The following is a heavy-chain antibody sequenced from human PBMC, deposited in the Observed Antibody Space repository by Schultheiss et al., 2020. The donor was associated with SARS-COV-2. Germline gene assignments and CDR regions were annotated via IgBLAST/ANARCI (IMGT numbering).Heavy chain of an antibody. Sequence: GESLKISCAASGFTFSTYTMTWFRQAPGKGLEWVSSISSSGTYIYYADSVKGRFTISRDNANKSLYLQMNSLRAEDTAVYYCARAYSSGWYFSSYWGQGALVTVSS. D-gene: IGHD6-19*01. V-gene: IGHV3-21*01. CDR2: ISSSGTYI. CDR1: GFTFSTYT. CDR3: ARAYSSGWYFSSY. J-gene: IGHJ4*02.